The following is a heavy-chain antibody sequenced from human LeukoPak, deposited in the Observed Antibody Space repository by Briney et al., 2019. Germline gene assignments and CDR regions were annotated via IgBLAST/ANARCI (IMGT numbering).Heavy chain of an antibody. CDR1: GFTFSNYG. CDR3: AHSKTCYYDSRGYFCLYGMDG. CDR2: ISSTSSYI. Sequence: PGGSLRLSCAASGFTFSNYGMNWVRQTPDKGLEWVASISSTSSYIYYTDSVRGRFTISRDNTKNSLYLQMNSLRAEDTPVYYCAHSKTCYYDSRGYFCLYGMDGWGQGTTVTVSS. J-gene: IGHJ6*02. V-gene: IGHV3-21*01. D-gene: IGHD3-22*01.